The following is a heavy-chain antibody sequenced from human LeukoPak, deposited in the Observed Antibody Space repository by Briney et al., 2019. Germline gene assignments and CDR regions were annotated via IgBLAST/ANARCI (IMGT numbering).Heavy chain of an antibody. CDR1: GGSISSYY. D-gene: IGHD3-22*01. Sequence: SETLSLTCTVSGGSISSYYWSWIRQPAGKGLEWIGRIYTSGSTNYNPSLKSRVTMSVDTSKNQFSLKLSSVTAADTAVYYCAREAPDYYDSSGLIQPVDYWGQGTLVTVSS. CDR3: AREAPDYYDSSGLIQPVDY. CDR2: IYTSGST. J-gene: IGHJ4*02. V-gene: IGHV4-4*07.